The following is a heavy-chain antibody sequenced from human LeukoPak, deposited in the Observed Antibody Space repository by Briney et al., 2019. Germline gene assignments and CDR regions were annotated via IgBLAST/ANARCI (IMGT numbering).Heavy chain of an antibody. D-gene: IGHD3-3*01. CDR1: GDSISSDAYY. CDR3: ARDSVGYDSRAFDI. J-gene: IGHJ3*02. Sequence: PSQTLSLTCIVSGDSISSDAYYWSWIRQPPGRGLEWITYIYHTGSIYYNPSLRSRVTISIDRSKNQFSLKLSSVTAADTAVYYCARDSVGYDSRAFDIWGQGTMVTVSS. V-gene: IGHV4-30-2*01. CDR2: IYHTGSI.